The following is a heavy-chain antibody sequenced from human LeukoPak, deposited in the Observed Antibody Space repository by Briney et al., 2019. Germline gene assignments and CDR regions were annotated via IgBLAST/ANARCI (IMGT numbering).Heavy chain of an antibody. CDR3: ARVYDYGERKYWYFDL. Sequence: GGSLRLSCAVSGVTFDDYGMSWARQAPGKGLEWVSGINWNGGSTGYADSVKGRFTISRDNAKNSLYLQMNSLRAEDTALYYCARVYDYGERKYWYFDLWGRGTLVTVSS. J-gene: IGHJ2*01. V-gene: IGHV3-20*04. CDR2: INWNGGST. CDR1: GVTFDDYG. D-gene: IGHD4-17*01.